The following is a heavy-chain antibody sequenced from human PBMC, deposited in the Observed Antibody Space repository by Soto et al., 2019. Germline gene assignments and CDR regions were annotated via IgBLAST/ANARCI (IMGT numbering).Heavy chain of an antibody. CDR1: DGSIRGYY. D-gene: IGHD1-20*01. CDR3: ARGRKVLSNSYYYYYYMDV. CDR2: INHSGST. J-gene: IGHJ6*03. Sequence: LETMSLTNAVYDGSIRGYYWSWIRPQQGKGLEWIGEINHSGSTNYNPSLKSRVTISVDTSKNQFSLKLSSVTAADTAVYYCARGRKVLSNSYYYYYYMDVWGKGTTVTVSS. V-gene: IGHV4-34*01.